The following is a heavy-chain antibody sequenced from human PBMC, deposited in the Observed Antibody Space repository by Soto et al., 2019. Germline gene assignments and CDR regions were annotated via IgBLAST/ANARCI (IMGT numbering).Heavy chain of an antibody. Sequence: GGSLRLSCAASGFTFSSYAMHWVRQAPGKGLEWVAVISYDGSNKYYSDSVKGRFTISRDNSKKTLYLQMNSLRAEDTAVYYCARDSVTTYNSWDYYYYGMDVWGQGTTVTVSS. CDR3: ARDSVTTYNSWDYYYYGMDV. D-gene: IGHD4-4*01. V-gene: IGHV3-30-3*01. CDR2: ISYDGSNK. J-gene: IGHJ6*02. CDR1: GFTFSSYA.